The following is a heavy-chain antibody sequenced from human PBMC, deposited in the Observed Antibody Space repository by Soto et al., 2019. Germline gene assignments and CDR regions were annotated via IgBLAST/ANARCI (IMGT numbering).Heavy chain of an antibody. CDR1: GFTFSNYA. CDR3: ARVGYFDTIFGVEISQYYFDY. Sequence: PGGSLRLSCTASGFTFSNYAMSWVRQAPGKGLEWVSAISSNGGSTYYANSVKGRFTISRDNSKNTLYLQMGSLRAEDMAVYYCARVGYFDTIFGVEISQYYFDYWGQGTLVTVSS. CDR2: ISSNGGST. J-gene: IGHJ4*02. D-gene: IGHD3-3*01. V-gene: IGHV3-64*01.